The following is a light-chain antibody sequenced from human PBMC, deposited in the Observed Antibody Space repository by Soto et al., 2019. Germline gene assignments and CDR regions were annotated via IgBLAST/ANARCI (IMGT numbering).Light chain of an antibody. CDR1: LDVNSY. V-gene: IGKV3-11*01. CDR2: DAS. Sequence: LTQSPATLSLSPGERATLSCRASLDVNSYLAWYQQKPGQAPRLLIYDASNRAAGIPARFSGSGSGTDFTLTISSLEPEDFAIYYCQQRQYWPPITFGQGTRLEIK. J-gene: IGKJ5*01. CDR3: QQRQYWPPIT.